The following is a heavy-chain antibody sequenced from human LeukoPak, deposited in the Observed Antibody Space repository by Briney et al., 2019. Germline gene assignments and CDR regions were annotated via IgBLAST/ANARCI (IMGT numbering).Heavy chain of an antibody. J-gene: IGHJ4*02. CDR3: TDDYGD. CDR2: IYSTGST. V-gene: IGHV4-4*07. D-gene: IGHD4-17*01. Sequence: SETLSLTCTVSGGSINFYYWSWIRQPAGKGLEWIGRIYSTGSTNYSPSLKSRVTMSVDKSKNQFSLKLTSVTAADTAVYYCTDDYGDWGQGTLVTVSS. CDR1: GGSINFYY.